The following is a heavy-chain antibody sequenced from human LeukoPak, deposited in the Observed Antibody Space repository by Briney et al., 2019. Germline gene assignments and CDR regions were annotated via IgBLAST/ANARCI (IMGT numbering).Heavy chain of an antibody. CDR3: ARIPAGTGYFDY. CDR2: IDWDDDK. CDR1: GFSLSTSGMC. V-gene: IGHV2-70*01. D-gene: IGHD6-19*01. J-gene: IGHJ4*02. Sequence: SGPALVKPTQTLTLTCTFSGFSLSTSGMCVSWIRQPPGKALEWLALIDWDDDKYYSTSLKTRLTVSKDTSKNQVVLTMTNMDPVDTATYYCARIPAGTGYFDYWGQGTLITVSS.